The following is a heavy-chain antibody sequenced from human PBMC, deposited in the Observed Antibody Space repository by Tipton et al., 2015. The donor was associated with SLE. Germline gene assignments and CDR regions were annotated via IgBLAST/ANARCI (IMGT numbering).Heavy chain of an antibody. Sequence: TLSLTCTVSGASISDYYWTWIRQPPGKGLEWIGYIYYSGSTNYNPSLKSRVTISVDTSKNQFSLKLSSVTAADTAVYYCARSSWYSSSPSEYWGQGTLVTVSS. CDR1: GASISDYY. J-gene: IGHJ4*02. D-gene: IGHD6-13*01. CDR2: IYYSGST. CDR3: ARSSWYSSSPSEY. V-gene: IGHV4-59*01.